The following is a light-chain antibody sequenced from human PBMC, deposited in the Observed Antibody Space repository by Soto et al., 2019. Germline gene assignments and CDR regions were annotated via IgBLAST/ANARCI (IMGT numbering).Light chain of an antibody. J-gene: IGKJ1*01. CDR2: GES. Sequence: DIQMTQSPSSLSASVGDRVTITCRASQSISSCLNWYQQKPGKAPNLLIYGESNLQSGVPSRFSGSESLTDFILTISSLQPEDFATYYCQQIYAAPVTFGQGTKVEIK. CDR1: QSISSC. V-gene: IGKV1-39*01. CDR3: QQIYAAPVT.